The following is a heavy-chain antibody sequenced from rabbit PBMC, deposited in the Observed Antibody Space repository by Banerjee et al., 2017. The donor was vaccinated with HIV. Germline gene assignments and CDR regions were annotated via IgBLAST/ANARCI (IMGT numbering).Heavy chain of an antibody. D-gene: IGHD2-1*01. CDR1: GFSFSSNW. CDR2: IDTNDGDT. J-gene: IGHJ4*01. V-gene: IGHV1S45*01. CDR3: ARDLVGVIGWNFYL. Sequence: QEQLVESGGGLVKPGGTLTLTCTVSGFSFSSNWICWVRQAPGKGLEWIACIDTNDGDTDYANWPKGRFTISKTSSTTVTLQMTSLTAADTATYFCARDLVGVIGWNFYLWGPGTLVTVS.